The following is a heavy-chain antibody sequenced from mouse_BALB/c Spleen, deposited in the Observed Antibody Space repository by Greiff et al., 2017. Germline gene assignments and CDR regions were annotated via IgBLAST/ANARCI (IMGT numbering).Heavy chain of an antibody. CDR3: ARLYYYGSSLYAMDY. V-gene: IGHV3-2*02. CDR2: ISYSGST. J-gene: IGHJ4*01. Sequence: VQLKESGPGLVKPSQSLSLTCTVTGYSITSDYAWTWIRQFPGNKLEWMGYISYSGSTSYNPSLKSRISITRDTAKNQFFLQLNSVTTEDTATYYCARLYYYGSSLYAMDYWGQGTSVTVSS. CDR1: GYSITSDYA. D-gene: IGHD1-1*01.